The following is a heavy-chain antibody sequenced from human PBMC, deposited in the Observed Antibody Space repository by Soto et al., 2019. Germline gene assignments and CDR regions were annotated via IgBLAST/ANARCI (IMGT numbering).Heavy chain of an antibody. D-gene: IGHD3-3*01. CDR3: ASKGEYDFWSGYPFDT. CDR1: GYTFTGYY. Sequence: ASVKVSCKASGYTFTGYYMHWVRQAPGQGLEWMGWINPNSGGTNYAQKFQGRVTMTRDTSISTAYMELSRLRSDDTAVYYCASKGEYDFWSGYPFDTWGQGTRVTVSA. J-gene: IGHJ5*02. V-gene: IGHV1-2*02. CDR2: INPNSGGT.